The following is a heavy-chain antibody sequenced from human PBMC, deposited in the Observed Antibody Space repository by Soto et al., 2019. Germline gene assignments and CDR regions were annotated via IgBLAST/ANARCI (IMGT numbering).Heavy chain of an antibody. CDR1: GYTFTSYG. V-gene: IGHV1-18*01. J-gene: IGHJ4*02. D-gene: IGHD6-19*01. CDR3: AREAVSGRTGFDY. Sequence: QVQLVQSGAEVKKPGASVKVSCKASGYTFTSYGISWVRQAPGQGLEWMGWVTAYNGHTNYAQKFQGRGTMTTDTSTSTAYMELRSLRSYDTAVYYCAREAVSGRTGFDYWGQGTLVTVSS. CDR2: VTAYNGHT.